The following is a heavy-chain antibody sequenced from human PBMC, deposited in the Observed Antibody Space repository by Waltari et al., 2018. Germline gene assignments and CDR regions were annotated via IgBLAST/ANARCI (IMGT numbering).Heavy chain of an antibody. V-gene: IGHV4-39*07. CDR3: ARGAGHYKPFDF. J-gene: IGHJ4*02. Sequence: QLQLQESGPGLVKPSETLSLICTVSGVSISSSSYYWGWIRQPPGKGLEWIANIYYDGYTDYNSTLQSRLTISLDTPKNQFSLKLTSVTAADTAVYYCARGAGHYKPFDFWGQGTLVAVSS. D-gene: IGHD4-4*01. CDR2: IYYDGYT. CDR1: GVSISSSSYY.